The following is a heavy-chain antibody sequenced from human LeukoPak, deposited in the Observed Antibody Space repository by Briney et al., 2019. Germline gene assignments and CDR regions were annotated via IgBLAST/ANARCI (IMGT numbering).Heavy chain of an antibody. Sequence: GGSLRLSCVASGFTFSTYTMNWVRQAPGKGLEWVSSIIDSTYKYYADSVKGRFTISRDNAKNSLYLQMNSLRAEDTAVYYCARELPAAGTAPGIGDYWGQGTLVTVSS. CDR2: IIDSTYK. CDR3: ARELPAAGTAPGIGDY. J-gene: IGHJ4*02. V-gene: IGHV3-21*01. D-gene: IGHD6-13*01. CDR1: GFTFSTYT.